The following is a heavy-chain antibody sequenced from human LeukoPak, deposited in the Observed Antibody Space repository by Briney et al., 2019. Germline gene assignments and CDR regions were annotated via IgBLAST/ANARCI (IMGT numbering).Heavy chain of an antibody. V-gene: IGHV3-23*01. CDR1: GFTFSGYA. CDR2: VSGSGGST. D-gene: IGHD3-22*01. J-gene: IGHJ4*02. Sequence: GGSLRLSCAASGFTFSGYAMSWVRQVPGKGLEWVSAVSGSGGSTYYADSVKGRFTISRDNSKNTLYLQMNSLRAEDTAVYYCAKDIKGGYYDSSGYYFDYWGQGTLVTVSS. CDR3: AKDIKGGYYDSSGYYFDY.